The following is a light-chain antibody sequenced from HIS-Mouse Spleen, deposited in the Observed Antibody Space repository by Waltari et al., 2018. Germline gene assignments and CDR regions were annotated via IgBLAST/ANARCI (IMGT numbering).Light chain of an antibody. CDR2: SNN. Sequence: QSVLTQPPSASGTPGQRVPIPCSGSSPNIGSNTVNWYQQLPGPAPKLLIYSNNQRPSGVPDRFSGSKSGTSASLAISGLQSEDEADYYCAAWDDSLNGVVFGGGTKLTVL. CDR3: AAWDDSLNGVV. V-gene: IGLV1-44*01. CDR1: SPNIGSNT. J-gene: IGLJ2*01.